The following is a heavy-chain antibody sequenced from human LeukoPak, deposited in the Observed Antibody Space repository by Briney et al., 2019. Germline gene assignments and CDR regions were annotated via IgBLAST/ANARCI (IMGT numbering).Heavy chain of an antibody. CDR2: IRYDGSNK. J-gene: IGHJ3*02. CDR3: TRAYGGNSYDAFDM. D-gene: IGHD4-23*01. CDR1: GFTFSSYG. Sequence: GGSLRLSCAASGFTFSSYGMHWVRQAPGKGLEWVAFIRYDGSNKYYADSVKGRFTISRDNAKNSLYLQMNSLRAEDTAVYYCTRAYGGNSYDAFDMWGQGTMVTVSS. V-gene: IGHV3-30*02.